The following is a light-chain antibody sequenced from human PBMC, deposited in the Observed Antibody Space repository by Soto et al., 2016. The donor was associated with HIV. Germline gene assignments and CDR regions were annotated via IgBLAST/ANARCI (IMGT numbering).Light chain of an antibody. CDR1: SLRSYY. J-gene: IGLJ2*01. CDR2: GKN. Sequence: SSELTQDPAVSVALGQTVRITCQGDSLRSYYASWYQQKPGQAPVLVIYGKNNRPSGIPDRFSGSSSGNTASLTITGAQAEDEADYYCNSRDSSANHLDVVFGGGTKLTV. CDR3: NSRDSSANHLDVV. V-gene: IGLV3-19*01.